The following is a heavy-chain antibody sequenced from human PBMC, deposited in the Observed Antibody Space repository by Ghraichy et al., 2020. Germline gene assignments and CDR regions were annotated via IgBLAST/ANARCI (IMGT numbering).Heavy chain of an antibody. J-gene: IGHJ5*02. CDR2: ISAYNGNT. CDR1: GYTFTSYG. CDR3: ARDSLGYCSSISCYDWFDP. D-gene: IGHD2-2*01. V-gene: IGHV1-18*04. Sequence: ASVKVSCKASGYTFTSYGISWVRQAPGQGLEWMGWISAYNGNTNYAQKLQGRVTMTTDTSTSTAYMELRSLRSDDTAVYYCARDSLGYCSSISCYDWFDPWGQGTLVTGSS.